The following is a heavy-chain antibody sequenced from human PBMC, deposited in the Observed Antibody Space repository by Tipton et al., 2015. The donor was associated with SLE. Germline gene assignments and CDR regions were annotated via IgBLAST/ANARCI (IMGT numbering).Heavy chain of an antibody. V-gene: IGHV4-30-4*08. J-gene: IGHJ5*02. Sequence: TLSLTCTVSGGSISSGDYYWSWIRQPPGKGLEWIGYIYNSGSTYYNPSLKSQVTISVDTSKKHFSLKLISVTAADTAVYYCARGQWLVHGWFDPWGQGVLVTVSS. CDR3: ARGQWLVHGWFDP. CDR2: IYNSGST. CDR1: GGSISSGDYY. D-gene: IGHD6-19*01.